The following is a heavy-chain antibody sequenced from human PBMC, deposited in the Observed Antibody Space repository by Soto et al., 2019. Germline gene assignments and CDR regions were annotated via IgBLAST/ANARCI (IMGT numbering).Heavy chain of an antibody. CDR3: AREDWYYFDY. CDR2: INQDGSAN. V-gene: IGHV3-7*03. CDR1: GFSFRSSW. J-gene: IGHJ4*02. Sequence: EVHLVESGGGLVQPGGSLRLSCAASGFSFRSSWMSWVRQAPGKGLQWVANINQDGSANYYAASVRGRFTISRDNADNSLYLQMNCLRAEDTALYYCAREDWYYFDYWGQGTLVTVSS. D-gene: IGHD3-9*01.